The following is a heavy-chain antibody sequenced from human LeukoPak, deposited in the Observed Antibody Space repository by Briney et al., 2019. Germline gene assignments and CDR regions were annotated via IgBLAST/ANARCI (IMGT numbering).Heavy chain of an antibody. Sequence: SVKVSCKASGGTFSSYAISWVRQAPGQGLEWMGGIIPIFGTANYAQKFQGRVTITTDESTSTAYMELSSLRSEDTAVYYCASTSPRGDSSGYYCVDWGQGTLVTVSS. J-gene: IGHJ4*02. CDR3: ASTSPRGDSSGYYCVD. D-gene: IGHD3-22*01. CDR1: GGTFSSYA. CDR2: IIPIFGTA. V-gene: IGHV1-69*05.